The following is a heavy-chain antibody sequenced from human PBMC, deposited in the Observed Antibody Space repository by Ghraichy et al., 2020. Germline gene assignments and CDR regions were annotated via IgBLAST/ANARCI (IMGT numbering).Heavy chain of an antibody. V-gene: IGHV3-23*01. Sequence: GESLNISCAASGFTFSSYAMSWVRQAPGKGLEWVSGISGSGGNTYYAESVKGRFTISRDNSKSTVYLQMNSLRAEDTAVYYCAKSSRGGHYDSSDYWGQGTLVTVSS. CDR1: GFTFSSYA. D-gene: IGHD3-22*01. J-gene: IGHJ4*02. CDR3: AKSSRGGHYDSSDY. CDR2: ISGSGGNT.